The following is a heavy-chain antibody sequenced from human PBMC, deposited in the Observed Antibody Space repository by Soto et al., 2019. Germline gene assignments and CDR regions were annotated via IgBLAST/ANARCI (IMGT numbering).Heavy chain of an antibody. CDR3: VGSRGWLFDY. D-gene: IGHD6-19*01. V-gene: IGHV3-7*05. CDR2: IKQDGSEK. Sequence: EVHLVESGGDLVQPGGSLRLSCAASGFTFSAYWMRWVRQAPGKGLEWVAIIKQDGSEKYYVDSVTGRFTISRDNAKNSLYLQMSSLRAEDTAMYYCVGSRGWLFDYWGQGTLVTVSS. J-gene: IGHJ4*02. CDR1: GFTFSAYW.